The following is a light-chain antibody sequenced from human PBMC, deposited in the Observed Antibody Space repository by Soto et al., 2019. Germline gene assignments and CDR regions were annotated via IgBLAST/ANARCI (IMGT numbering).Light chain of an antibody. Sequence: DIQLTQSPSFLSASVGDRVTITCRASQGIRSYLAWYQQKPGKAPKLLIYASSTLQSGVTSRFRGSGSGTEFTLTISSLQPEDFATYYCQQLNSYALTFGPGTKVDIK. J-gene: IGKJ3*01. V-gene: IGKV1-9*01. CDR1: QGIRSY. CDR2: ASS. CDR3: QQLNSYALT.